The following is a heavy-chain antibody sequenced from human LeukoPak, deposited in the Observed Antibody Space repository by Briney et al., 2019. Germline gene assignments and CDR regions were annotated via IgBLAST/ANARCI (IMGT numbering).Heavy chain of an antibody. Sequence: YXMHGVRHAPGKGLEWVSGISSNIVTIAYPDSVKRLFPISRHNAKTSLYLQMNSLRAEDTALYYCAKDITGNYYDSTNFDYWGQGTLVTVSS. CDR2: ISSNIVTI. V-gene: IGHV3-9*01. CDR3: AKDITGNYYDSTNFDY. CDR1: YX. J-gene: IGHJ4*02. D-gene: IGHD3-22*01.